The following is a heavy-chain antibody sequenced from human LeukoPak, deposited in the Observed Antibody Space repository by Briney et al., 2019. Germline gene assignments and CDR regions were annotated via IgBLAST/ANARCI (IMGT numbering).Heavy chain of an antibody. Sequence: GGSLRLSCAASGFTFSVYGMHWVRQGPGKGLEWVALISHDGGNKNYTDSVKGRFTISRGNSKNTVYLQMNSLRPEDTAVYYCAKPRGGYYFDYWGQGTLVTVSS. J-gene: IGHJ4*02. CDR1: GFTFSVYG. CDR2: ISHDGGNK. D-gene: IGHD3-3*01. CDR3: AKPRGGYYFDY. V-gene: IGHV3-30*18.